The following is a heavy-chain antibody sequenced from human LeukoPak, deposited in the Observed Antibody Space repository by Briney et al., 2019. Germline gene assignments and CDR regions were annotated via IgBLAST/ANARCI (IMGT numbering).Heavy chain of an antibody. CDR3: AREDVVAGTDAFDI. Sequence: GASVKVSCKASGYTFTGYYMHWVRQAPGQGLEWMGWINPNSGGTNYAQKFQGRVTMTRDTSISTAYMELSRLRSDDTAVYYCAREDVVAGTDAFDIWGQGTMVTVPS. CDR1: GYTFTGYY. D-gene: IGHD6-19*01. CDR2: INPNSGGT. J-gene: IGHJ3*02. V-gene: IGHV1-2*02.